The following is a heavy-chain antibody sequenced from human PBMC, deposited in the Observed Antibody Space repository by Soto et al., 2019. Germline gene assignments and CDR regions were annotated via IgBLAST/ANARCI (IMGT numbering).Heavy chain of an antibody. D-gene: IGHD6-19*01. Sequence: EVQLVESGGGLVQPGGSLRLSCAASGFTFSSYEMNWVRQAPGKGLEWVSYTSSSGSTIYYADSVKGRFTISRDNAKNSLYLQMNSLRAEDTAVYYCARQGYSSGWYSWYYGMDVWGQGTTVTVSS. CDR1: GFTFSSYE. CDR2: TSSSGSTI. J-gene: IGHJ6*02. V-gene: IGHV3-48*03. CDR3: ARQGYSSGWYSWYYGMDV.